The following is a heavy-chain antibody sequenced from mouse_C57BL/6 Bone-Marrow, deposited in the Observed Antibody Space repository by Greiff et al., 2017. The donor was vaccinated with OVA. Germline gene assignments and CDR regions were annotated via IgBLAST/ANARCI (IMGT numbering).Heavy chain of an antibody. CDR2: IHPNSGST. CDR1: GYTFTSYW. V-gene: IGHV1-64*01. J-gene: IGHJ2*01. Sequence: QVQLQQPGAELVKPGASVKLSCKASGYTFTSYWMHWVKQRPGQGLEWIGMIHPNSGSTNYNAKFKSKATLTVDKSSSTAYMQLSSLTSEDSAVYYCARWGEGYYVDYWGQGTTLTVSS. CDR3: ARWGEGYYVDY.